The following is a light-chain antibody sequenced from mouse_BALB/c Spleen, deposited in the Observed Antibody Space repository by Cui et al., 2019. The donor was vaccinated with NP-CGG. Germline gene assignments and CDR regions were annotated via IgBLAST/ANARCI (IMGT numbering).Light chain of an antibody. Sequence: VVAQESAPTTSPGETVTLTCRSSTGAVTTSNYANWVQEKPDHLFTGLIGGTNNRAPGVPARFSGSLIGDKAALTITGAQTEDEAIYFCALWYSNHWVFGGGTKLTVL. CDR2: GTN. CDR1: TGAVTTSNY. J-gene: IGLJ1*01. V-gene: IGLV1*01. CDR3: ALWYSNHWV.